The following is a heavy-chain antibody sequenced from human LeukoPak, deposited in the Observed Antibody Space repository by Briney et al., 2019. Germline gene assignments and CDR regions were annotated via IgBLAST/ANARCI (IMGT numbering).Heavy chain of an antibody. CDR2: IWPDGSYK. D-gene: IGHD3-16*01. J-gene: IGHJ4*02. CDR3: ARAVGPFDY. V-gene: IGHV3-33*01. Sequence: GGSLRLSCAPSGFTFSTYGIHWVRQAPGKGMEWVAAIWPDGSYKYYADSVKGRFTISRDNSKNTVYLQMNTLRDEDTAIYYCARAVGPFDYWGQGTLVTVSS. CDR1: GFTFSTYG.